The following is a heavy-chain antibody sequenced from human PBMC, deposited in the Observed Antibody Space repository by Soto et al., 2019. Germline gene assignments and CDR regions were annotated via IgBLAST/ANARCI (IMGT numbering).Heavy chain of an antibody. CDR2: MNPNSGNT. CDR3: ARVRQEGYCSGGSCYPWFDP. J-gene: IGHJ5*02. V-gene: IGHV1-8*01. Sequence: QVQLVQSGAEVKKPGASVKVSCKASGYTFPSYDINWVRQATGQGLEWMGWMNPNSGNTGYAQKFQGRVTMTRNTSISTAYMELSSLRSEDTAVYYCARVRQEGYCSGGSCYPWFDPWGQGTLVTVSS. D-gene: IGHD2-15*01. CDR1: GYTFPSYD.